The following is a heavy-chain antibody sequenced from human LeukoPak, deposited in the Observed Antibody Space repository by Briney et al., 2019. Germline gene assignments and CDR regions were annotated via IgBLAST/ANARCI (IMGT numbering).Heavy chain of an antibody. CDR1: GYSFSTHW. CDR3: ARPHPLDRTTKFYFEY. V-gene: IGHV5-51*01. J-gene: IGHJ4*02. CDR2: IYPGDSDT. D-gene: IGHD1-14*01. Sequence: GESLKISCKVSGYSFSTHWIGWVRQMPGKGLEWMGIIYPGDSDTRYSPSFQGQVTISADKSISTAYLQWSSLKASDTAMYYCARPHPLDRTTKFYFEYWGQGALVTVSS.